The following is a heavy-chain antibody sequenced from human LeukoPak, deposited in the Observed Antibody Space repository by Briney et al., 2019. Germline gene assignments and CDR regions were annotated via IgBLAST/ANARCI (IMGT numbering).Heavy chain of an antibody. CDR2: IYTSGST. CDR1: GGSISSGSYY. V-gene: IGHV4-61*02. D-gene: IGHD6-13*01. Sequence: SQTLSLTCTVSGGSISSGSYYWSWIRQPAGKGLEWIGRIYTSGSTNYNPSLKSRVTISVDTSKNQFSLKLSSVTAADTAVYYCASASSWSAYFDYWGQGTLVTVSS. J-gene: IGHJ4*02. CDR3: ASASSWSAYFDY.